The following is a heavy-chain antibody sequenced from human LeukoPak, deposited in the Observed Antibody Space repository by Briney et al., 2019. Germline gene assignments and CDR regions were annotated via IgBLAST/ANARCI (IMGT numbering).Heavy chain of an antibody. V-gene: IGHV4-39*01. D-gene: IGHD6-6*01. CDR3: ATPIAAREDY. J-gene: IGHJ4*02. Sequence: SETLSLTCTVSGGSISSSSYYWGWIRQPPGKGLEWIGSIYYSGSTYYNPSLKSRVTISVDTSKNQFSLKLSSVTAADTAVYYCATPIAAREDYWGQGTLVTVSS. CDR1: GGSISSSSYY. CDR2: IYYSGST.